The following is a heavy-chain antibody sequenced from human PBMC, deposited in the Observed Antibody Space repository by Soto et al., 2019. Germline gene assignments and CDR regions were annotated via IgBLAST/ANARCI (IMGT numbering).Heavy chain of an antibody. Sequence: QVQLQQWGAGLLKPSETLSLTCAVYGGSFSGYYWSWIRQPPGKGLEWIGEINHSGSTNYNPSLKRRVTISVDTSKNQFSLKLSSVTAADTAVYYCARECSSTSCYDAFDIWGQGTMVTVSS. J-gene: IGHJ3*02. CDR1: GGSFSGYY. CDR2: INHSGST. V-gene: IGHV4-34*01. D-gene: IGHD2-2*01. CDR3: ARECSSTSCYDAFDI.